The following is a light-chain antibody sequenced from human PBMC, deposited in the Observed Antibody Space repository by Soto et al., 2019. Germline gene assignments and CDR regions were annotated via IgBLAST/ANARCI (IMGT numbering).Light chain of an antibody. V-gene: IGKV3-20*01. CDR3: QLYGSSLYT. CDR2: DAS. CDR1: QSISRT. J-gene: IGKJ2*01. Sequence: EIVLTQSPDTLSVSPGERATLSCRASQSISRTLAWYQQKSGQPPRLLIYDASTRATGFPARFSGSGSGTDFTLTITRLEPEDFAVYYCQLYGSSLYTFGQGTKLDIK.